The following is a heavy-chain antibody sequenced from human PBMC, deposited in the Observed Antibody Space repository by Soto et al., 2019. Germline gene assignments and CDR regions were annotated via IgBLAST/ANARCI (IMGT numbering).Heavy chain of an antibody. J-gene: IGHJ4*02. CDR3: ARVEGGSYLLGSFDY. D-gene: IGHD1-26*01. Sequence: QVQLQESGPGLVKPSETLSLTCTVSGGSISSYYWSWIRQPPGKGLEWIGSIYYSGSTNYNPSLKSRVTISVDTSKNQFSLKLSSVTAADTAVYYCARVEGGSYLLGSFDYWGQGTLVTVSS. V-gene: IGHV4-59*01. CDR2: IYYSGST. CDR1: GGSISSYY.